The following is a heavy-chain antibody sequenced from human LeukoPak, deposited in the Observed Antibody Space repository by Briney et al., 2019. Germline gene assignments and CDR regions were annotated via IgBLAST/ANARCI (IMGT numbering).Heavy chain of an antibody. Sequence: SETLSLTCTVSGGSISSSSYYWGWIRQPPGKGLEWIGSIYYSGSTYYNPSLKSRVTISVDTSKNQFSLKLSSVTAADTAVYYCARLGLRFLEWLSRGVYWGQGTLITVSS. J-gene: IGHJ4*02. D-gene: IGHD3-3*01. CDR2: IYYSGST. V-gene: IGHV4-39*01. CDR3: ARLGLRFLEWLSRGVY. CDR1: GGSISSSSYY.